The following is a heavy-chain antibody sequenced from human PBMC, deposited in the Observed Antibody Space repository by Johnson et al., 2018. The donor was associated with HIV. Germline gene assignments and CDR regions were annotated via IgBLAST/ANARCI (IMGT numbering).Heavy chain of an antibody. CDR3: ARGTVCGGDCYSRAFDI. V-gene: IGHV3-30*14. Sequence: QVPLVESGGVVVQPGGSLRLSCAASGFTFSSYAMHWVRQAPGKGLEWVAVISYDGSNKYYADSVKGRFTISRDNSKNTLYLQMGSLRAEDMAVYYCARGTVCGGDCYSRAFDIWGQGTMVTVSS. CDR2: ISYDGSNK. D-gene: IGHD2-21*02. J-gene: IGHJ3*02. CDR1: GFTFSSYA.